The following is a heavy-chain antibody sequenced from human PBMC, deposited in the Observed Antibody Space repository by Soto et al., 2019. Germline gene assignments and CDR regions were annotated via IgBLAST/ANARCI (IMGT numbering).Heavy chain of an antibody. Sequence: LXCAISGDSVSSNSASWNWIRQSPSRGLEWLGRTYYRSKWYNDYAVSVKSRITINPDTSKNQFSLQLNSVTPEDTAVYYCARGEVGATDYYYYYGMDVWGQGTTVTVSS. J-gene: IGHJ6*02. V-gene: IGHV6-1*01. CDR3: ARGEVGATDYYYYYGMDV. D-gene: IGHD1-26*01. CDR1: GDSVSSNSAS. CDR2: TYYRSKWYN.